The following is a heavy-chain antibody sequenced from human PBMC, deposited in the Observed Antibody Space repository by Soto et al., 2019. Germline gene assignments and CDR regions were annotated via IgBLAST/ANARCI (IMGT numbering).Heavy chain of an antibody. CDR2: ISLYSDGT. J-gene: IGHJ5*02. D-gene: IGHD2-2*01. CDR3: ARVVPGAEAWFGP. CDR1: GYTFSNYG. Sequence: GASVKASCKTSGYTFSNYGITWVRQAPGQPLEWLGWISLYSDGTNYAQKFQGRVSMTADTSTTTAYMELMSLRSDDTAVYYCARVVPGAEAWFGPWGQGTLVTVSS. V-gene: IGHV1-18*01.